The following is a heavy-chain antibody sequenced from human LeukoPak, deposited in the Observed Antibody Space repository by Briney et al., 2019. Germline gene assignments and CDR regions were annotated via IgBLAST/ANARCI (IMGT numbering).Heavy chain of an antibody. Sequence: GGSLRLSCAASGFTFSSYSMNWVRQAPGKGLEWVSSISSSSSYIYYADSVKGRFTISRDNAKNSLYLQMNSLRAEDTAVYYCASENGSYYDILTGYYLASYYYYGMDVWGQGTTVTVSS. V-gene: IGHV3-21*01. D-gene: IGHD3-9*01. CDR3: ASENGSYYDILTGYYLASYYYYGMDV. CDR1: GFTFSSYS. J-gene: IGHJ6*02. CDR2: ISSSSSYI.